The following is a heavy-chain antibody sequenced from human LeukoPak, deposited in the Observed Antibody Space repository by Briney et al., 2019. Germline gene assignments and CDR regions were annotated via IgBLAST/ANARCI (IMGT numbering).Heavy chain of an antibody. CDR2: IYCSGGT. V-gene: IGHV4-59*01. Sequence: SETLSLTRTVPGGSISSSLWSWIRQPPGKGLERIGYIYCSGGTNYTPSLKSRVTISVDTSKNQFSLKLSSVTAADTAVYYCARGMGDYVWGSFPGSWGQGTLVTVSS. CDR1: GGSISSSL. CDR3: ARGMGDYVWGSFPGS. J-gene: IGHJ4*02. D-gene: IGHD3-16*01.